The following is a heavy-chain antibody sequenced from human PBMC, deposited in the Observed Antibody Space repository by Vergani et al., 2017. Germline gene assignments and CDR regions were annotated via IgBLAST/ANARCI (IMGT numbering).Heavy chain of an antibody. CDR3: TRDRLDDSYAYFDY. CDR2: IKSKTDGGTT. Sequence: EVQLVESGGGLVKPGGSLRLSCAASGFTFSNAWMSWVRQAPGKGLEWVGRIKSKTDGGTTDYAAPVKGRFTISRDDSKSIAYLQMSSLKAEDTAVYYCTRDRLDDSYAYFDYWGQGTLVTVPP. J-gene: IGHJ4*02. D-gene: IGHD3-16*01. CDR1: GFTFSNAW. V-gene: IGHV3-15*01.